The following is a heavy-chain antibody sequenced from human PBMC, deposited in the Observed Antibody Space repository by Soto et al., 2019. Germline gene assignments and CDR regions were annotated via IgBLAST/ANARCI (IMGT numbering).Heavy chain of an antibody. D-gene: IGHD4-4*01. V-gene: IGHV4-59*01. CDR2: IYYSGST. CDR1: GGSISSYY. J-gene: IGHJ6*02. CDR3: ARDLKGGYSNPGEDYYYGMDV. Sequence: SETLSLTCTVSGGSISSYYWSWIRQPPGKGLEWIGYIYYSGSTNYNPSLKSRVTISVDTSKNQFSLKLSSVTAADTAVYYCARDLKGGYSNPGEDYYYGMDVWGQGTTVTVSS.